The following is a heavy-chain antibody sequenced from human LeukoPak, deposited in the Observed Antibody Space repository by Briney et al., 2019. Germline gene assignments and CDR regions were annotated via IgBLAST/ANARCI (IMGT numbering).Heavy chain of an antibody. CDR1: GFTFSSHW. V-gene: IGHV3-74*01. Sequence: PGGSLRLSCAASGFTFSSHWMHWVRQAPGKGLVWVSRINSDGSSTSYADSVKGRFTISRDNAKNTLYLQMNSLRAEDTAVYYCARVASSFMYYYYMDVWGKGTTVTISS. D-gene: IGHD3-16*02. CDR3: ARVASSFMYYYYMDV. J-gene: IGHJ6*03. CDR2: INSDGSST.